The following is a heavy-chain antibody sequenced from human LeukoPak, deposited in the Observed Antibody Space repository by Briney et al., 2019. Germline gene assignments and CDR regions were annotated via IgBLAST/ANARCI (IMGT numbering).Heavy chain of an antibody. CDR1: GGTFSSYA. CDR2: IIPIFGAA. Sequence: SVKVSCKASGGTFSSYAISWVRQAPGQGLEWMGGIIPIFGAANYAQKFQGRVTITADESTSTAYMELSSLRSEDTAVYYCASPRGDCSSTSCYIDYYYGMDVWGQGTTVTVPS. CDR3: ASPRGDCSSTSCYIDYYYGMDV. D-gene: IGHD2-2*02. J-gene: IGHJ6*02. V-gene: IGHV1-69*13.